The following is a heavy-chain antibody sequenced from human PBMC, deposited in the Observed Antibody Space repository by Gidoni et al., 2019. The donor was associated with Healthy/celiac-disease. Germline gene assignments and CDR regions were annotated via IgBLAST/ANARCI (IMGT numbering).Heavy chain of an antibody. J-gene: IGHJ3*02. V-gene: IGHV3-66*02. CDR2: IYSGGST. Sequence: EVQLVESGGGLVQPGGSLRLSCAAPGFTVSSNSMSWVRQAPGKGLEWVSVIYSGGSTYYADSVKGRFTISRDNSKNTLYLQMNSLSAEDTAVYYCASSFDYGDHRGAFDIWGQGTMVTVSS. D-gene: IGHD4-17*01. CDR1: GFTVSSNS. CDR3: ASSFDYGDHRGAFDI.